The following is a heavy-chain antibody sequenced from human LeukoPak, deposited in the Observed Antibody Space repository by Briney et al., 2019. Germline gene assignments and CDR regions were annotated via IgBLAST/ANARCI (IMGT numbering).Heavy chain of an antibody. CDR1: GYTFTSYD. CDR3: ARMYYYDSSGYQADY. D-gene: IGHD3-22*01. Sequence: GASVKVSCKASGYTFTSYDINWVRQATGQGLEWMGWTNPNSGNTGYAQKLQGRVTMTRNTSISTAYMELSSLRSEDTAVYYCARMYYYDSSGYQADYWGQGTLVTVSS. J-gene: IGHJ4*02. V-gene: IGHV1-8*01. CDR2: TNPNSGNT.